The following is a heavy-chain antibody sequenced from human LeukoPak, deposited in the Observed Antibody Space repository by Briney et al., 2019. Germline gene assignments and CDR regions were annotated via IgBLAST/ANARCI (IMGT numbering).Heavy chain of an antibody. CDR3: AGSYWDSSNFDY. Sequence: SETLSLTCTVSGGSISSSSYYWGWIRQPPGKGLEWIGSIYYSGSTYYNPSLKSRVTISVDTSKNQFSLKPSSVTAADTAVYYCAGSYWDSSNFDYWGQGTLVTVSS. J-gene: IGHJ4*02. D-gene: IGHD6-13*01. CDR2: IYYSGST. CDR1: GGSISSSSYY. V-gene: IGHV4-39*01.